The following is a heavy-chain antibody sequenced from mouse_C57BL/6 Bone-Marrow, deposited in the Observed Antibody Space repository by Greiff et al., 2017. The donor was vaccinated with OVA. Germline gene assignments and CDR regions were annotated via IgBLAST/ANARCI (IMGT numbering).Heavy chain of an antibody. J-gene: IGHJ3*01. Sequence: DVKLQESGTVLARPGASVKMSCKTSGYTFTSYWMHWVKQRPGPGLEWIGAIYPGNSDTSYNQKFKGKAKLTAVTYASPAYMELSSLTNEDSAVYYGTRRGLRRYMFAYWGQGTLVTVSA. D-gene: IGHD2-4*01. CDR2: IYPGNSDT. V-gene: IGHV1-5*01. CDR1: GYTFTSYW. CDR3: TRRGLRRYMFAY.